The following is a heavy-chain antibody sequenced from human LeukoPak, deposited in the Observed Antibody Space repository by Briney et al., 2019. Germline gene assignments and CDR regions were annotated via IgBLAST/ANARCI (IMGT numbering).Heavy chain of an antibody. J-gene: IGHJ4*02. Sequence: PSETLSLTCTVSGGSISSHYWSWIRQPPGKGLEWIGYIYYSGTTNYNPSLKSRVTISVDTSKNQLSLKLSSVTAADTAVYYCARVSDYYDSSGYYYSHNYWGQGTLVTVSS. CDR1: GGSISSHY. CDR3: ARVSDYYDSSGYYYSHNY. CDR2: IYYSGTT. D-gene: IGHD3-22*01. V-gene: IGHV4-59*11.